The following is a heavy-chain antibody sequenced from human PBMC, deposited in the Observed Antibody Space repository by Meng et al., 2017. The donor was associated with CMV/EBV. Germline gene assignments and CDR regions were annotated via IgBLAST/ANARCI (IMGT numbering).Heavy chain of an antibody. D-gene: IGHD6-13*01. J-gene: IGHJ6*02. CDR1: GGSFSGYY. V-gene: IGHV4-34*01. CDR3: ARGGRDIAAAGTYYYYYGMDV. CDR2: INHSGST. Sequence: SETLSLTCAVYGGSFSGYYWSWIRQPPGKGLEWIGEINHSGSTNYNPSLKSRVTISVDTSKNQFSLKRSSVTAADTAVYYCARGGRDIAAAGTYYYYYGMDVWGQGTTVTVSS.